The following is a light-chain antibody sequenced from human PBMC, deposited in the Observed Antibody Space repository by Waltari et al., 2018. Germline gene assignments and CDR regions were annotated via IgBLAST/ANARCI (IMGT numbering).Light chain of an antibody. V-gene: IGKV1-39*01. Sequence: DIQMTQSPSSLSASVGDRVTITCRASQSISSYLNWYQKKPGKAPKLLMYAASSLQSGVPSRFSGSGSGTDFTLTISSLQPEDFATYYCQQSYSTPPSYTFGQGTKLEIK. J-gene: IGKJ2*01. CDR2: AAS. CDR3: QQSYSTPPSYT. CDR1: QSISSY.